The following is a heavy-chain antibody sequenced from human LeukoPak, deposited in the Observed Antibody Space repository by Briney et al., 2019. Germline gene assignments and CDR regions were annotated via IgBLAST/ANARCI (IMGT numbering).Heavy chain of an antibody. Sequence: SGGSLRLSCAASGFTFSSYGMHWVRQAPGKGLEWVAFIRYDGSNKYYADSVKGRLTISRDNSKNTLYLQMNSLRAEDTAVYYCAKEPYDYVWGSYRFDYWGQGTLVTVSS. CDR1: GFTFSSYG. CDR2: IRYDGSNK. V-gene: IGHV3-30*02. CDR3: AKEPYDYVWGSYRFDY. D-gene: IGHD3-16*02. J-gene: IGHJ4*02.